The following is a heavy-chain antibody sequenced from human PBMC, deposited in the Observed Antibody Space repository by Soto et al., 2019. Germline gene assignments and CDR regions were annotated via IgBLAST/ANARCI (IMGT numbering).Heavy chain of an antibody. CDR1: GFTVSSNY. Sequence: EVQLVETGGGLIQPGGSLRLSCAASGFTVSSNYMSWVRQAPGKGLEWVSVIYSGGSTYYADSVKGRFTISRDNSKNTLYLQMNSLRAEDTAVYYCARERGRWFGEYGMDVWGQGTTVTVSS. J-gene: IGHJ6*02. V-gene: IGHV3-53*02. D-gene: IGHD3-10*01. CDR3: ARERGRWFGEYGMDV. CDR2: IYSGGST.